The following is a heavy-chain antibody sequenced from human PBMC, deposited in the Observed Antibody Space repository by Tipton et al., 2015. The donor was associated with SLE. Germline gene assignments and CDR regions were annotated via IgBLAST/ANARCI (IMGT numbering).Heavy chain of an antibody. D-gene: IGHD1-7*01. CDR3: ANQNWNYYF. V-gene: IGHV4-59*11. Sequence: TLSLTCTVSGASIGSHHWTWIRQPPGKGLEWIGNIFYSGSTNYNPSLKSRVTISVDTSKNQFTLKMTSVTAADTAVYYCANQNWNYYFWGQGTLVTVSS. J-gene: IGHJ4*02. CDR2: IFYSGST. CDR1: GASIGSHH.